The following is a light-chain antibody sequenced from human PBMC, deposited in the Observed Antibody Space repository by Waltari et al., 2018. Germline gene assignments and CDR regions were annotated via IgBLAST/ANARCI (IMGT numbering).Light chain of an antibody. V-gene: IGKV1-13*02. CDR3: QQLHSYPVT. CDR1: QAISSA. J-gene: IGKJ4*01. Sequence: AVQLTQSPSSLSASVGDRVTITCRASQAISSALAWYQQKPGKGPNLRIYDASNLESGVPSRFSGSGSGTHFTLTISSLQPADFATYYCQQLHSYPVTFGGGTKVEIK. CDR2: DAS.